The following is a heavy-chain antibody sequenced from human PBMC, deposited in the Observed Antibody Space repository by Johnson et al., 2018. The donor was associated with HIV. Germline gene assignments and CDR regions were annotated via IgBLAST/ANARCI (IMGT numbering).Heavy chain of an antibody. V-gene: IGHV3-30*04. CDR3: ARDSVILVDGAFDI. D-gene: IGHD2-15*01. Sequence: QVQLVESGGGLVQPGGSLRLSCAASGFTFSSYSMHWVRQAPGKGLEWVAVISYDGSNKYYADSVKGRFTISRDNAKNSLYLQMNSLRAEDTALYYCARDSVILVDGAFDIWGQGTMVTVSS. J-gene: IGHJ3*02. CDR1: GFTFSSYS. CDR2: ISYDGSNK.